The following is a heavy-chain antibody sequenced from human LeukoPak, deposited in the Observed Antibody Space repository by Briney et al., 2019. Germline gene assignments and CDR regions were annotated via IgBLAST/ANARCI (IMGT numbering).Heavy chain of an antibody. D-gene: IGHD3-3*01. V-gene: IGHV1-18*01. CDR2: INPYNGNT. Sequence: ASVKVSCKASGYTFTSYGISWVRQAPGQGLEWMGWINPYNGNTNYAQKLQGRVTMTTDTSTSTAYMELRSLRSDDTAVYYCARVPITSFRVVMGASYYYYMDVWGKGTTVTV. CDR1: GYTFTSYG. CDR3: ARVPITSFRVVMGASYYYYMDV. J-gene: IGHJ6*03.